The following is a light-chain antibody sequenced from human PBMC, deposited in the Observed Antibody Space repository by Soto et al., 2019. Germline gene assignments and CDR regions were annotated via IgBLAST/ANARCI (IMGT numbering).Light chain of an antibody. CDR1: QSIANS. CDR2: GAS. V-gene: IGKV3-20*01. J-gene: IGKJ1*01. CDR3: QQYGGSPRT. Sequence: EIVLTQSPGTLSLSPGERASLSCRASQSIANSLAWYQQKPGQAPRLLIFGASNRATGIPDRFSGSGSGTDFTLTISRLEPEDFAVYHCQQYGGSPRTLGQGTKVDI.